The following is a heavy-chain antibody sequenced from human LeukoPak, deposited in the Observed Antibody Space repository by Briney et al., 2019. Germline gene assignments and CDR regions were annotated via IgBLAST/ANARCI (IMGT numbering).Heavy chain of an antibody. CDR1: GYSFANYW. Sequence: GEPLKISCKGSGYSFANYWIGWVRQMPGKGLEWTGIIYPGDSDTRYSPSFQGQVTISADKSISTAYLQWSSLKASDTAMYYCARKTKYDAPASDWGQGTLVTVSS. J-gene: IGHJ4*02. CDR2: IYPGDSDT. V-gene: IGHV5-51*01. D-gene: IGHD3-3*01. CDR3: ARKTKYDAPASD.